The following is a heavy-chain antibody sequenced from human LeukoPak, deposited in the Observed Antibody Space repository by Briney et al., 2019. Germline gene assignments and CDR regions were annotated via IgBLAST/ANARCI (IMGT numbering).Heavy chain of an antibody. Sequence: SVKVSCKASGGTFSSYAISWVRQAPGQGLEWMGGMIPIFGTANYAQKFQGRVTITADESTSTAYMELSSLRSEDTAVYYCARCYDFWSGLYYFDYWGQGTLVTVSS. CDR1: GGTFSSYA. CDR3: ARCYDFWSGLYYFDY. V-gene: IGHV1-69*13. CDR2: MIPIFGTA. J-gene: IGHJ4*02. D-gene: IGHD3-3*01.